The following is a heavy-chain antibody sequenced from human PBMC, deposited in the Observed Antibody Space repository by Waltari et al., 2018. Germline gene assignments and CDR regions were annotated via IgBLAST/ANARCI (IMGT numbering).Heavy chain of an antibody. CDR1: GYTFTGYY. V-gene: IGHV1-2*06. CDR2: INPNSGGT. CDR3: AREVYYGSGSWYFDY. Sequence: QVQLVQSGAEVKKPGASVKVSCKASGYTFTGYYMHWVRQAPGQGLEWMGRINPNSGGTNYAQKFQGRVTMTRDTSISTAYMELSRLRSDDTAVYYCAREVYYGSGSWYFDYWGQGTLVTVSS. J-gene: IGHJ4*02. D-gene: IGHD3-10*01.